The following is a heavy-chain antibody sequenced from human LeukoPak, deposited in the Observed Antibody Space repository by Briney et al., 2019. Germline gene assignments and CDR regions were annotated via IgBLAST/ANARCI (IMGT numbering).Heavy chain of an antibody. J-gene: IGHJ4*02. V-gene: IGHV3-23*01. CDR1: GFTFSSYA. D-gene: IGHD2-2*01. Sequence: GGSLRLSCAASGFTFSSYAMSWVPQAPGKGLEWVSDISGSGGITYYADSVKGRSTISRDNSKNKLYLQMNSVRAEDTAVYYCAKDQDIVVVQAAKKGGVYFDYWGQGTLVTVSS. CDR2: ISGSGGIT. CDR3: AKDQDIVVVQAAKKGGVYFDY.